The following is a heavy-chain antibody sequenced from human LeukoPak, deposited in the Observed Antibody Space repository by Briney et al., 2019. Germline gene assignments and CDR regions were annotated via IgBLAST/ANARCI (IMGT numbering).Heavy chain of an antibody. CDR3: ARYLFRGLMGITIFGVGAFDI. J-gene: IGHJ3*02. D-gene: IGHD3-3*01. CDR1: GGTFSSYA. Sequence: GASVKVSCKASGGTFSSYAISWVRQAPGQGLEWMGGIIPIFGTANYAQKFQGRVTITADESTSTAYMELSSLRSEDTAVYYCARYLFRGLMGITIFGVGAFDIWGQGTMVTVSS. CDR2: IIPIFGTA. V-gene: IGHV1-69*13.